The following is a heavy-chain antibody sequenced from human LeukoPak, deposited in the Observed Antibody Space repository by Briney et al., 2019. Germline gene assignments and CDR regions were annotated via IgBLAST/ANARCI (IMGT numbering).Heavy chain of an antibody. J-gene: IGHJ6*03. CDR1: GDSVSSNSAA. CDR3: ARAPLTGDSHYYYYMDV. D-gene: IGHD7-27*01. CDR2: TYYRSKWYN. V-gene: IGHV6-1*01. Sequence: SQTLSLTCDVSGDSVSSNSAAWNWIRQSPSRGLEWLGRTYYRSKWYNDYAVSVKSRITINPDTSKNQFSLQLNSVTPEDTAVYYCARAPLTGDSHYYYYMDVWGKGTTVTVSS.